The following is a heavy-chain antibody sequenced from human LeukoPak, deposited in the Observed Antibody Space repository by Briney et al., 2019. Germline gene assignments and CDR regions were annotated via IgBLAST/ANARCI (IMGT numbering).Heavy chain of an antibody. V-gene: IGHV1-18*01. CDR3: ARTFTHGGNSNFDY. CDR1: GYTFTSYG. CDR2: ISAYNGNT. J-gene: IGHJ4*02. Sequence: GASVKVSCKASGYTFTSYGISWVRQAPGQGLEWMGWISAYNGNTNYAQKLQGRVTMTTDTSTSTAYMELRNLRSDDAAVYYCARTFTHGGNSNFDYWGQGTLVTVSS. D-gene: IGHD2-21*01.